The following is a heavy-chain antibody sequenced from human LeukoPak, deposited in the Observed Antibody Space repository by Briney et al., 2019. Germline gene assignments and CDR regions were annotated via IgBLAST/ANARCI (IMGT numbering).Heavy chain of an antibody. J-gene: IGHJ4*02. CDR1: GYTFTSYY. CDR2: INPSGGST. Sequence: ASVKVSCKASGYTFTSYYMHWVRQAPGQGLEWMGIINPSGGSTSYAQKFQGRVTMTRDTSTSAVYMELSSLGSEDTAVYYCARARRRIAVAGTLNYWGQGTLVTVSS. D-gene: IGHD6-19*01. CDR3: ARARRRIAVAGTLNY. V-gene: IGHV1-46*01.